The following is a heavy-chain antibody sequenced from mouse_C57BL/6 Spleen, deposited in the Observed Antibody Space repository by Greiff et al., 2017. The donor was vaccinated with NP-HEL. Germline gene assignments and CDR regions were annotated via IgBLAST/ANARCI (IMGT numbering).Heavy chain of an antibody. CDR1: GYTFTSYW. CDR3: ARRRNSYLDY. Sequence: QVQLQQPGAELVMPGASVKLSCKASGYTFTSYWMHWVKQRPGQGLEWIGEIDPSDSYTNYNQKFKGKSTSTVDKSSSTAYMQLSSLTSEDSAVYYCARRRNSYLDYWGQGTTLTVSS. V-gene: IGHV1-69*01. J-gene: IGHJ2*01. CDR2: IDPSDSYT.